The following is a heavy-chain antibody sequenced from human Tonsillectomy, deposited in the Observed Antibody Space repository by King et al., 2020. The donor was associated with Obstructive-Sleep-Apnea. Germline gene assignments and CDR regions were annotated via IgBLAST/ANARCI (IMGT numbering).Heavy chain of an antibody. D-gene: IGHD2-2*01. CDR3: ARGLSGGRLGRYCSGTSCCLGG. CDR1: GFTFDDYA. V-gene: IGHV3-9*01. J-gene: IGHJ4*02. Sequence: QLVQSGGGLVQPGRSLRLSCAASGFTFDDYAIHWVRQPPGKGLEWVSGISWNSGSIGYADSVKGRFTISRDNAKNSLYLQMNSLRVEDTALYYCARGLSGGRLGRYCSGTSCCLGGWGQGTLVTVSS. CDR2: ISWNSGSI.